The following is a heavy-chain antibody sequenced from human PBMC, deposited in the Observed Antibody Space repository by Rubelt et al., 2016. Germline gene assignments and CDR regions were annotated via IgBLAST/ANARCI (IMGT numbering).Heavy chain of an antibody. Sequence: QVQLVQSGAEVRKPGASVKVSCKASGYTFTSYYMHWVRQAPGQGVEWMGIINPSGGSTTYAQKFQGRGTMTRERTTSTGDMERSSLRSDDTAVYYCASQGGQRGYWGQGTLVTVSS. CDR2: INPSGGST. V-gene: IGHV1-46*01. D-gene: IGHD6-25*01. CDR1: GYTFTSYY. J-gene: IGHJ4*02. CDR3: ASQGGQRGY.